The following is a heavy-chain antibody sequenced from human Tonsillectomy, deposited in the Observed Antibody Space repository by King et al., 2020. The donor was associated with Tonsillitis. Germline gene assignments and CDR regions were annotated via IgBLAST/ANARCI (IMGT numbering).Heavy chain of an antibody. CDR2: INPSGGST. J-gene: IGHJ4*02. CDR3: ARAQKGVVTYGDY. Sequence: VQLVESGAEVKKPGASVKVSCKASGYTLTSYYMHWVRQAPGQGLEWMGIINPSGGSTSYAQKFQGRVTMTRDTSTSTVYMELSSLRSEDTAEYYCARAQKGVVTYGDYWGEGTLVTVSA. V-gene: IGHV1-46*01. D-gene: IGHD3-3*01. CDR1: GYTLTSYY.